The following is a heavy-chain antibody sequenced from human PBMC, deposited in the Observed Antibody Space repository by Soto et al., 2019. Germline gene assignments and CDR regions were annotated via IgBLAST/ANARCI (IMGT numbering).Heavy chain of an antibody. CDR3: ARGRSGLNAESFDF. D-gene: IGHD1-26*01. CDR1: GGSISSGAHY. CDR2: IYHSRST. V-gene: IGHV4-31*03. Sequence: QVQLQESGPGLVKPSQTLSLTCIVSGGSISSGAHYWSWIRQHPGKGLEGIRYIYHSRSTYYNPSLKSRLSISVDTSKNHFSLRLSSVTAADTAVYYCARGRSGLNAESFDFWGQGTLVTVSS. J-gene: IGHJ4*02.